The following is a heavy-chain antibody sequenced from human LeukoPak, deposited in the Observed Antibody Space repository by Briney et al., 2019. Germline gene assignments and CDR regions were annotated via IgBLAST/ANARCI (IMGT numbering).Heavy chain of an antibody. V-gene: IGHV3-23*01. CDR3: AKDEPSFHRIMITFGGVIAGPFDY. J-gene: IGHJ4*02. Sequence: GGSLRLSCAASGFTFSSYAMSWVRQAPGKGLEWVSAISGRDGYTYYADSVKGRFTISRDNSKNTLYLQMNSLRAEDTAVYYCAKDEPSFHRIMITFGGVIAGPFDYWGQGTLVTVSS. CDR1: GFTFSSYA. CDR2: ISGRDGYT. D-gene: IGHD3-16*02.